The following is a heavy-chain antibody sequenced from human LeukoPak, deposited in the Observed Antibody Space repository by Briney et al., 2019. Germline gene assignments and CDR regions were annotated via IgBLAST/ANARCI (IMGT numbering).Heavy chain of an antibody. D-gene: IGHD4-17*01. CDR2: ISYDGSNK. V-gene: IGHV3-30-3*01. CDR1: GFTFSSYA. J-gene: IGHJ4*02. CDR3: ARDPDGDYYFDY. Sequence: GGSLRLSCAASGFTFSSYAMHWVRQAPGKGLEWVAVISYDGSNKYYADSVKGRFTISRDNSKNTLYLQMNSLRAEDTAVYYCARDPDGDYYFDYWGQGTLVTVSS.